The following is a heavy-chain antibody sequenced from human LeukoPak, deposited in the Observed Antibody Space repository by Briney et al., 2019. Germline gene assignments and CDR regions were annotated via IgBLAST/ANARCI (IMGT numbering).Heavy chain of an antibody. CDR1: GFTFITYY. CDR2: INPNSGDT. V-gene: IGHV1-2*02. D-gene: IGHD1-26*01. CDR3: ARGKAWHYSAFH. Sequence: ASVTVSFKSSGFTFITYYIHWVRQAPGQGLEWMGWINPNSGDTNYAQKFQGRVTMTRDTSISTAYLYLSRLRSDDTAVYYCARGKAWHYSAFHWGQGTLVTVSS. J-gene: IGHJ4*02.